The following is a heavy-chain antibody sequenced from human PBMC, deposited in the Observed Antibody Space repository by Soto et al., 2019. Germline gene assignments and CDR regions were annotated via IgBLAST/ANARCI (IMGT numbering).Heavy chain of an antibody. J-gene: IGHJ4*02. CDR1: GFTFSNYA. V-gene: IGHV3-23*01. Sequence: EVQLLESGGGLVQPGGSLRLSCAASGFTFSNYAWSGFRQAPGKGLEWVSTISGSGGNTYYPDAVKGRFTISRDNSKNTVYLQMNSLRAEDTAVYYCAKERLGRGADYWGQGALVTVTS. CDR3: AKERLGRGADY. CDR2: ISGSGGNT.